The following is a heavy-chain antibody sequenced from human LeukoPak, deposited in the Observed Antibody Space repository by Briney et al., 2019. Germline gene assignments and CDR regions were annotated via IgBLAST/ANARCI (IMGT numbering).Heavy chain of an antibody. Sequence: SGGSLRLSCAASGFTFSSYWMSWVRQAPGKGLEWVSSIFPSGGEIHYADSVRGRSTISRDNSKSTLSLQMNSPRAEDTAIYYCATYRQVLLPFESWGQGTLVTVSS. V-gene: IGHV3-23*01. D-gene: IGHD2-8*02. CDR1: GFTFSSYW. CDR3: ATYRQVLLPFES. CDR2: IFPSGGEI. J-gene: IGHJ4*02.